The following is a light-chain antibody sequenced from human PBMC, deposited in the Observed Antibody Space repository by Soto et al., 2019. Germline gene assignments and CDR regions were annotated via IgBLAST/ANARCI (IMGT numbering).Light chain of an antibody. J-gene: IGKJ4*01. CDR1: QSVGRNY. V-gene: IGKV3-20*01. CDR2: NAF. CDR3: HQYAYAPLT. Sequence: EIVLTQSPGSLSLSPGESATLSCRASQSVGRNYLGWFQHKPGQAPRLLIYNAFTRATGASDRFSGSGSGTDFTLTVSRLEPEDFAVYYCHQYAYAPLTFGGGTKVDIK.